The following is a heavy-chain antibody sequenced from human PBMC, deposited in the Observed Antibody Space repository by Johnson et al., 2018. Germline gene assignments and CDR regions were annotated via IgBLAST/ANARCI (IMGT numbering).Heavy chain of an antibody. CDR3: ARDREGVTVDRGVIVTRYHGLGV. J-gene: IGHJ6*02. Sequence: QVQLVQSGGGVVQPGRSLRLSCAASGFRFSSYGMQWVRQAPGKGLEWVAVIWHDGSNKFYVDSVKGRFTVSRDNSKNSLYLQLSSLRAEDTAVYYCARDREGVTVDRGVIVTRYHGLGVWGQGTTVTVSS. CDR1: GFRFSSYG. D-gene: IGHD3-10*01. CDR2: IWHDGSNK. V-gene: IGHV3-33*01.